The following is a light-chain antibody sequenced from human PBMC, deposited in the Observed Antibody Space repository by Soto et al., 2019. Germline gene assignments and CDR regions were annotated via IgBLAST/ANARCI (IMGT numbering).Light chain of an antibody. CDR3: QQYNSYPFT. CDR2: DAS. Sequence: DIQMTQSPSTLSASVGDRVTITCRASQSISSWLAWYQQKPGKAPKVLIYDASSVESGVPSRFSGSGAGTEFTLTISSLQPDDFATYYCQQYNSYPFTFGPGTKVDIK. CDR1: QSISSW. J-gene: IGKJ3*01. V-gene: IGKV1-5*01.